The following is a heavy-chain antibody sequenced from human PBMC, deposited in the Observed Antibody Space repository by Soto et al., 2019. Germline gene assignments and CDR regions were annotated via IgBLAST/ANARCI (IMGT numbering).Heavy chain of an antibody. J-gene: IGHJ6*02. Sequence: ASLRLSCEASGFTVNSYAKSWVRQAPGKEMDCFSAISGRGGSTYYADSVKGRCTISRDNSKNTLYLQMNRLRADDTAVYYCPTDPNSSGLMGGMDVWYQGT. CDR2: ISGRGGST. V-gene: IGHV3-23*01. D-gene: IGHD6-25*01. CDR3: PTDPNSSGLMGGMDV. CDR1: GFTVNSYA.